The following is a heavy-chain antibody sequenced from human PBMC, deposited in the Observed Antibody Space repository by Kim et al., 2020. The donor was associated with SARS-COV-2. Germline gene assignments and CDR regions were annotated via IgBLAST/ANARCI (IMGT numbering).Heavy chain of an antibody. CDR1: GFTFSSYS. V-gene: IGHV3-21*01. Sequence: GGSLRLSCAASGFTFSSYSMNWVRQAPGKGLEWVSSISSSSSYIYYADSVKGRFTISRDNAKNSLYLQMNSLGAEDTAVYYCARNVPYYYGSDTSSGMDVWGQGTTVTVSS. CDR2: ISSSSSYI. J-gene: IGHJ6*02. CDR3: ARNVPYYYGSDTSSGMDV. D-gene: IGHD3-10*01.